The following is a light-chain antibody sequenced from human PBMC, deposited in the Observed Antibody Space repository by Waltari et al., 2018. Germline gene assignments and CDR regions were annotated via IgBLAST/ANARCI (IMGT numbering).Light chain of an antibody. J-gene: IGLJ3*02. V-gene: IGLV1-47*01. CDR3: AAWDDSLSGLV. CDR1: SSNIGSNY. CDR2: KNN. Sequence: QSVLTQPPSASGTPGQKVTISCNGSSSNIGSNYVSWYQQLPGTAPKLLIFKNNQRPSGVPDRFSDSKSVTSASLAIKGLRSEDEADYYCAAWDDSLSGLVLGGGTKVTVL.